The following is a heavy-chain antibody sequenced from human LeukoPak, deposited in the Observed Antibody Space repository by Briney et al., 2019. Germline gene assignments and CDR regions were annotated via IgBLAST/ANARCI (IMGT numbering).Heavy chain of an antibody. CDR2: INDSGGST. CDR1: GFSFSSYA. CDR3: AKKSMGTSQGGAFDI. Sequence: PGGSLRLSCAASGFSFSSYAMTWVRQAPGKGLEWVSVINDSGGSTYYADSVKGRFTISRDNSKNTLWLQMNSLRAEDAAVYYCAKKSMGTSQGGAFDIWGQGTMVTVSS. D-gene: IGHD1-7*01. J-gene: IGHJ3*02. V-gene: IGHV3-23*01.